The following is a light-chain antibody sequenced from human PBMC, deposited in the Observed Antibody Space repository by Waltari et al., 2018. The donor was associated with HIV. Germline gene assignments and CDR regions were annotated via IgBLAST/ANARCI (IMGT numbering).Light chain of an antibody. CDR2: DVT. J-gene: IGLJ2*01. Sequence: QSALTQTASVSASPGQSTPIPSLGLNNAIGVEKFVSWSQQHPGKFPKFLIYDVTNRPAGVSARFSGSKSVNTASLTIAWLQADDEADYYCGSPTNSSIDLFGGGTKLTVL. CDR3: GSPTNSSIDL. CDR1: NNAIGVEKF. V-gene: IGLV2-14*01.